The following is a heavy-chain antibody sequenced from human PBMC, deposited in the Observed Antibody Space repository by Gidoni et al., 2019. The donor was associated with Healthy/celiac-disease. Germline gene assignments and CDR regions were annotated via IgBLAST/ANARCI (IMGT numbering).Heavy chain of an antibody. CDR1: GFTFSSYS. V-gene: IGHV3-21*01. D-gene: IGHD2-15*01. J-gene: IGHJ6*02. CDR3: ARDRTPYYYYGMDV. Sequence: EVQLVESGGGLVKPGVSLRLSCAASGFTFSSYSMNWVRQAPGKGLEWVSAISSSSSYRYYADSVKGRFTISRDNAKNSLYLQMNSLRAEDTAVYYCARDRTPYYYYGMDVWGQGTTVTVSS. CDR2: ISSSSSYR.